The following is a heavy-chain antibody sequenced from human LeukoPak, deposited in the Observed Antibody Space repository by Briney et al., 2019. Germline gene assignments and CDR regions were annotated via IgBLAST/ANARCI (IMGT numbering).Heavy chain of an antibody. CDR1: GDSVSSNSAA. J-gene: IGHJ4*02. Sequence: SQTLSLTCAISGDSVSSNSAAWNWIRQSPSRGLEWLGRTYYRTKWYNDYAVSVKGRIAINPDTSKNQFSLQLNSVTPEDTAVYYCARAKGRSPLFDYWGQGTLVTVSS. CDR2: TYYRTKWYN. CDR3: ARAKGRSPLFDY. V-gene: IGHV6-1*01. D-gene: IGHD6-13*01.